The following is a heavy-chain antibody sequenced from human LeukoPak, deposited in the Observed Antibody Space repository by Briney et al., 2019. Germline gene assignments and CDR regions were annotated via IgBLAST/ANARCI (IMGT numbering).Heavy chain of an antibody. D-gene: IGHD3-22*01. CDR2: IYYSGST. CDR1: SGSISSYY. CDR3: ASTRWVYYDSRGYYSN. V-gene: IGHV4-59*08. J-gene: IGHJ4*02. Sequence: SETLSLTCTVSSGSISSYYWSWIGQPPGKGLEWIGYIYYSGSTNYNPSLKSRVTISVDTSKNQFSLKLSSVTAADTAVYYCASTRWVYYDSRGYYSNWGQGTLVTVSS.